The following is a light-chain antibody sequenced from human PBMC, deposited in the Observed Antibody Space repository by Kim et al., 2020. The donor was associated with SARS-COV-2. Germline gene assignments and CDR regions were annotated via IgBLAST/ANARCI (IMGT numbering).Light chain of an antibody. J-gene: IGKJ1*01. CDR3: QHRGNWPPT. Sequence: FSPGERATLSCRAGQSVSDYLAWYQQKPGQAPRLLIFDASSRATGIPVRFSGSGSGTDFTLTISSLEPEDFAVYYCQHRGNWPPTFGQGTKVDIK. CDR2: DAS. V-gene: IGKV3-11*01. CDR1: QSVSDY.